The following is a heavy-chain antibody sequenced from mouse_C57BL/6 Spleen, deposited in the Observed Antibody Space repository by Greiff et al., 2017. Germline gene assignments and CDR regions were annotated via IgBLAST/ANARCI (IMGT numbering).Heavy chain of an antibody. CDR2: ISSGSSTN. CDR1: GFTFSDYG. CDR3: ARDGYYPFAY. J-gene: IGHJ3*01. V-gene: IGHV5-17*01. Sequence: EVKLVESGGGLVKPGGSLTLSCAASGFTFSDYGMHWVRQAPEKGLEWVAYISSGSSTNYYADTVKGRFTISRDNAKNTLFLQMTSLRSEDTAMYYCARDGYYPFAYWGQGTLVTVSA. D-gene: IGHD2-3*01.